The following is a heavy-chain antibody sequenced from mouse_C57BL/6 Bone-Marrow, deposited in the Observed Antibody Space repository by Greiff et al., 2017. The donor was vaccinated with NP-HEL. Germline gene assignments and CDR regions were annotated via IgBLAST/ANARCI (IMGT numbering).Heavy chain of an antibody. J-gene: IGHJ4*01. D-gene: IGHD1-1*02. CDR3: ASPYGRGWAMDY. CDR2: ISSGGSYT. CDR1: GFTFSSYG. V-gene: IGHV5-6*01. Sequence: EVQVVESGGDLVKPGGSLKLSCAASGFTFSSYGMSWVRQTPDQRLEWVATISSGGSYTYYPDSLKGRFTISRDNAKNTLYLQMSSLKSEDTAMYYGASPYGRGWAMDYWGQGTSVTVSS.